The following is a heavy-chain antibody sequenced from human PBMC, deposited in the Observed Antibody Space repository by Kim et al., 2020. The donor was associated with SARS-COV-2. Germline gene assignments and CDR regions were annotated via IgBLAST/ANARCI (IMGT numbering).Heavy chain of an antibody. CDR1: GGSISSGGYY. J-gene: IGHJ4*02. V-gene: IGHV4-31*03. CDR3: ARDTGDYGYYFDY. Sequence: SETLSLTCTVSGGSISSGGYYWSWIRQHPGKGLEWIGYIYYSGSTYYNPSLKSRVTISVDTSKNQFSLKLSSVTAADTAVYYCARDTGDYGYYFDYWGQGTLVTVSS. CDR2: IYYSGST. D-gene: IGHD4-17*01.